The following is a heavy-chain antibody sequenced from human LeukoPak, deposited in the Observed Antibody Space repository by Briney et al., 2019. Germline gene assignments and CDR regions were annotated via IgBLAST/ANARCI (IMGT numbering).Heavy chain of an antibody. CDR3: ATPGVPAAKWGYYYGMDV. J-gene: IGHJ6*04. CDR2: FNPEDGGT. V-gene: IGHV1-24*01. CDR1: GYTLTELS. Sequence: ASVKVSCKVSGYTLTELSMHWVRQAPGKGLEWMGGFNPEDGGTIYAQTLQGRVTMTEDTSTDTAYMELSSLRSEDTAVYYCATPGVPAAKWGYYYGMDVWGKGTTVTVSS. D-gene: IGHD2-2*01.